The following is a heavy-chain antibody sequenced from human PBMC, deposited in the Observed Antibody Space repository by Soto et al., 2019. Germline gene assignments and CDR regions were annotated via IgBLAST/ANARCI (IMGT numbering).Heavy chain of an antibody. CDR1: GYTFTSYG. CDR2: ISAYNGNT. CDR3: ARDRGVLINRGPPYYFDY. J-gene: IGHJ4*02. V-gene: IGHV1-18*01. D-gene: IGHD3-10*01. Sequence: ASVKVSCTASGYTFTSYGISWVRQAPGQGLEWMGWISAYNGNTNYAQKLQGRVTMTTDTSTSTAYMELRSLRSDDTAVYYCARDRGVLINRGPPYYFDYWGQGTLVTVPS.